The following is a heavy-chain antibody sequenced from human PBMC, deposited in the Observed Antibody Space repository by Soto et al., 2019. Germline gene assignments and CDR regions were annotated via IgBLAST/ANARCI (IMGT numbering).Heavy chain of an antibody. J-gene: IGHJ6*02. CDR1: GFTFCSYA. D-gene: IGHD3-10*01. V-gene: IGHV3-30-3*01. CDR2: ISYDASNK. CDR3: ARVITMVRGDSYYGMDV. Sequence: SGGSLRLSCAASGFTFCSYAMHWVRQAPGKGLEWVAVISYDASNKYYADSVKGRFTISRDTSKNTLYQQMNRLIAEDTAVYYCARVITMVRGDSYYGMDVWGQGTTVTV.